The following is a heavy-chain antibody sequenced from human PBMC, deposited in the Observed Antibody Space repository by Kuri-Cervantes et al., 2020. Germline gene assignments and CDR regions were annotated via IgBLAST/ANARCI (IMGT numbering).Heavy chain of an antibody. CDR3: ARDPPDSISGPGWFDP. CDR2: IYYSGST. CDR1: GGSISSYY. Sequence: SETLSLTCTVSGGSISSYYWSWIRQPPGKGLEWIGYIYYSGSTYYNPSLKSRVTISVDTSKNQFSLKLSSVTAADTAVYYCARDPPDSISGPGWFDPWGQGTLVTVSS. J-gene: IGHJ5*02. D-gene: IGHD6-13*01. V-gene: IGHV4-59*12.